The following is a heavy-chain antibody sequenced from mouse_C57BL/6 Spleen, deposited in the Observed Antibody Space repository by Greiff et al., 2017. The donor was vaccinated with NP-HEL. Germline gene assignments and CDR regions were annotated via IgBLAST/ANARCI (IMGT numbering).Heavy chain of an antibody. V-gene: IGHV5-17*01. J-gene: IGHJ1*03. CDR3: ARPSITTVVARDWYFDV. CDR1: GFTFSDYG. CDR2: ISSGSSTI. Sequence: EVKLQESGGGLVKPGGSLKLSCAASGFTFSDYGMHWVRQAPEKGLEWVAYISSGSSTIYYADTLKGRFTISRDNAKNTLFLQMTSLRSEDTAMYYCARPSITTVVARDWYFDVWGTGTTVTVSS. D-gene: IGHD1-1*01.